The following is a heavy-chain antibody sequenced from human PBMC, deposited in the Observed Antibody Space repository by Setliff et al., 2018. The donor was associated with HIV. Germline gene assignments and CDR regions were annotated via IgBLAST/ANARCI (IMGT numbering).Heavy chain of an antibody. CDR3: AKDKGVTTPAFDI. V-gene: IGHV3-48*04. Sequence: GSLRLSCAASGFTFSDCSMNWVRQAPGKGLEWISYITSTGSTIFYADSVKGRLTISRDNSKNTLYLQMNSLRVEDTAVYYCAKDKGVTTPAFDIWGQGTMVTV. J-gene: IGHJ3*02. D-gene: IGHD4-17*01. CDR2: ITSTGSTI. CDR1: GFTFSDCS.